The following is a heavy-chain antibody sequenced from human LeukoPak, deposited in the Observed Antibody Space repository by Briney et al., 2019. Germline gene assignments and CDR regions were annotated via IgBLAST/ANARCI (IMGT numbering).Heavy chain of an antibody. CDR2: IRQDGSEK. Sequence: GGTLRLSCAASDCIFSTYWMSWVRQAPGKGLDCMATIRQDGSEKHHVDTVRGRSTISRDYAKNSLYLLMNNLRVEDTAVYYCVRVCGRSSCPYYLDVWGKGTMVTVSS. CDR3: VRVCGRSSCPYYLDV. D-gene: IGHD6-13*01. CDR1: DCIFSTYW. V-gene: IGHV3-7*01. J-gene: IGHJ6*03.